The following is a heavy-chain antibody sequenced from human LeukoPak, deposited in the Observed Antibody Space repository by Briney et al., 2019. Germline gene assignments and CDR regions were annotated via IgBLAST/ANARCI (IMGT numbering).Heavy chain of an antibody. CDR3: VRVASLVFDY. D-gene: IGHD2-15*01. CDR1: GFTFSGHY. J-gene: IGHJ4*02. Sequence: PGVSLRLSCAASGFTFSGHYMDWIRQAPGRGIEWVGRIRNKANSYTTEYAASVKGRFTISRDDSKNSLYLQMNSLKTEDTAVYYCVRVASLVFDYWGQGTLVTVTS. CDR2: IRNKANSYTT. V-gene: IGHV3-72*01.